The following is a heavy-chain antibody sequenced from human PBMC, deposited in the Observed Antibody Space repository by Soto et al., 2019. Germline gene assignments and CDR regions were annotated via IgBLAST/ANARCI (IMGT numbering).Heavy chain of an antibody. CDR1: GYTFTSYG. CDR2: ISAYNGNT. V-gene: IGHV1-18*01. Sequence: ASVKVSCKASGYTFTSYGISWVRQAPGQGXEWMGWISAYNGNTNYAQKLQGRVTMTTDTSTSTAYMELRSLRSDDTAVYYCASRSDYYDSSGYPTRSGDAFDIWGQGTMVTVSS. CDR3: ASRSDYYDSSGYPTRSGDAFDI. D-gene: IGHD3-22*01. J-gene: IGHJ3*02.